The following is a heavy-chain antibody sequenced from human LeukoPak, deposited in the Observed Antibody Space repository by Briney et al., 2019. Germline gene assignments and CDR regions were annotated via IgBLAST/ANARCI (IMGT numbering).Heavy chain of an antibody. CDR2: IYSGGNT. CDR3: ARFTCSGGSCYSAGFDY. CDR1: GFTVSSNY. D-gene: IGHD2-15*01. Sequence: GGSLRLSCAASGFTVSSNYMSWVRQAPGKGLEWVSVIYSGGNTYYADSVKGRFTISRDNSKNTLYLQMNSLRAEDTAVYYCARFTCSGGSCYSAGFDYWGQGTLVTVSS. V-gene: IGHV3-53*01. J-gene: IGHJ4*02.